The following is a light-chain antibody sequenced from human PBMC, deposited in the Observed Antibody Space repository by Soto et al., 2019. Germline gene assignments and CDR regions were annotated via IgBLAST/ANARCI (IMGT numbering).Light chain of an antibody. CDR3: QQRSDGFT. V-gene: IGKV3-11*01. Sequence: EIVLTQSPATLSLSPGEGATLSCRASQSVSSYLAWYQQRPGQAPRLLIYDASNRATGIPARFSGSGSGTDFTLTISSLEPEDCAVYYCQQRSDGFTFGPGTKVDI. CDR2: DAS. J-gene: IGKJ3*01. CDR1: QSVSSY.